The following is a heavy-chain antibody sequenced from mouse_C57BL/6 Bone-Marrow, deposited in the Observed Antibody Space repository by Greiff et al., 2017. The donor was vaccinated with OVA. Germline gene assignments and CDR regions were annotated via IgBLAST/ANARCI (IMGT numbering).Heavy chain of an antibody. J-gene: IGHJ4*01. D-gene: IGHD1-1*01. Sequence: EVQLKESGTVLARPGASVKMSCKTSGYTFTSYWMHWVKRRPGQGLEWIGAIYPGNSDTSYNQKFKGKAKLTAVTSASTAYMELSSLTNEDSAVYYCTREDYGSPYYAMDYWGQGTSVTVSS. CDR1: GYTFTSYW. CDR3: TREDYGSPYYAMDY. V-gene: IGHV1-5*01. CDR2: IYPGNSDT.